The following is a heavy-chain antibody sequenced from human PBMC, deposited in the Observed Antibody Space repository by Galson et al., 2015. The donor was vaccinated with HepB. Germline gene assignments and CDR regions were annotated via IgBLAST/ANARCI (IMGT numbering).Heavy chain of an antibody. CDR1: GDTFGSYT. CDR2: IIPVLDIA. J-gene: IGHJ3*02. D-gene: IGHD1-1*01. CDR3: ARGSTGDAFHI. Sequence: SVKVSCKASGDTFGSYTISWVRQAPGQGLEWMGRIIPVLDIANYAQKFRGRVTITADKFTSTAYMELSSLRAEDTAVYYCARGSTGDAFHIWGQGTMVTVSS. V-gene: IGHV1-69*02.